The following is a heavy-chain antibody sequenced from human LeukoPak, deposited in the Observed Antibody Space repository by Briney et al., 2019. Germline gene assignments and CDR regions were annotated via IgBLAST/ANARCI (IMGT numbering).Heavy chain of an antibody. D-gene: IGHD1-1*01. Sequence: GGSLRLSCTASDFTFSSNWMYWARQAPGKGLVWVSRISSDGSYTSYADSVKGRFTISRDNAKNTLYLQMNNLRLEDTAVYYCGRGFGTTWGQGTLVSVSS. CDR2: ISSDGSYT. CDR3: GRGFGTT. V-gene: IGHV3-74*01. CDR1: DFTFSSNW. J-gene: IGHJ4*02.